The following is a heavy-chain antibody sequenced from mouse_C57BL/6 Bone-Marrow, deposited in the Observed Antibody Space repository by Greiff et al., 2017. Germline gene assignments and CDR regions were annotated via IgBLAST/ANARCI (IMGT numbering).Heavy chain of an antibody. V-gene: IGHV1-26*01. CDR1: GYTFTDYY. Sequence: EVQLQQSGPELVKPGASVKISCKASGYTFTDYYMNWVKQSHGKSLEWIGDINPNNGGTSYNQKFKGKATLTVDKSSSTAYMELRSLTSEDSAVYYCASPSYYGSSYSWFAYWGQGTLVTVSA. D-gene: IGHD1-1*01. CDR3: ASPSYYGSSYSWFAY. CDR2: INPNNGGT. J-gene: IGHJ3*01.